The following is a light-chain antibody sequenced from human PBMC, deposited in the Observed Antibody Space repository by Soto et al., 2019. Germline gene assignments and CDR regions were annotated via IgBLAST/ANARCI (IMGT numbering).Light chain of an antibody. V-gene: IGKV2-28*01. CDR2: FGS. CDR1: QSLLHSNGYNY. J-gene: IGKJ3*01. Sequence: DIVMTQSPLSLPVTPGEPASISCRSSQSLLHSNGYNYLHWYLQKPGQSPQLLIYFGSNRASGVPGRFSGSGSGTDFTLKISRVEAEDVGVYYCMQALQTPFTFGPGTKVDIK. CDR3: MQALQTPFT.